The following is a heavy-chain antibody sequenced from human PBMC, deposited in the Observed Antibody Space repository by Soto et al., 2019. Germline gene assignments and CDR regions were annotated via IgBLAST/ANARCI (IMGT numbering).Heavy chain of an antibody. CDR2: ISYDGSNR. CDR3: AKGGVPAGMPGYYYMDV. CDR1: GFTFSSFG. D-gene: IGHD2-2*01. J-gene: IGHJ6*03. V-gene: IGHV3-30*18. Sequence: QAQLVESGGGVVQPGRSVRLSCAASGFTFSSFGMHWVRQAPGKGLEWVAIISYDGSNRYYGDSVKGRITISRDNSKNTVYLEMNSLRVEDTAVYYCAKGGVPAGMPGYYYMDVWGKGIAVNISS.